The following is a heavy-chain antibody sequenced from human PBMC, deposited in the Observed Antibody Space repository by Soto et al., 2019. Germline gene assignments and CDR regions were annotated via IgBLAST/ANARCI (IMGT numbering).Heavy chain of an antibody. CDR1: GFTFSNYG. J-gene: IGHJ4*02. CDR2: ISRDGSVR. D-gene: IGHD2-21*01. V-gene: IGHV3-30*18. CDR3: AKEYCGGHCSSDYFDY. Sequence: QVQLVESGGGVVQPGRSLRLSCAASGFTFSNYGIHWVRQAPGNGLEWVAVISRDGSVRYYADSVKGRFTISRDNSKNTLDRQVNNLRPEDTAVYYCAKEYCGGHCSSDYFDYWGQGTLVTVSS.